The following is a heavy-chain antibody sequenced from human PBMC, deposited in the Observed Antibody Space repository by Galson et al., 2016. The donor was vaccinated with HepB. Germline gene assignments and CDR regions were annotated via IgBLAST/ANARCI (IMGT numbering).Heavy chain of an antibody. CDR2: THYSGST. Sequence: LSLTCTVSGGSISSGDYYWSWIRQPPGKGLEWIGYTHYSGSTYYNPSLKSRVTISVDTSKNQFSLKLSSVTAADTAVYYCASGPIRCLNSGCYSWSDLWGKGILVVVSS. CDR3: ASGPIRCLNSGCYSWSDL. J-gene: IGHJ5*02. D-gene: IGHD2-21*02. V-gene: IGHV4-30-4*01. CDR1: GGSISSGDYY.